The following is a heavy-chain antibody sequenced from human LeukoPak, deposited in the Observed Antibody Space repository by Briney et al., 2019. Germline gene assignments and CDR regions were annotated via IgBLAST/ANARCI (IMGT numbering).Heavy chain of an antibody. V-gene: IGHV3-66*01. D-gene: IGHD4-17*01. CDR1: GFIFSSYE. CDR3: ASYGDYGAYFDY. CDR2: IYSGGST. Sequence: GGSLRLSCAASGFIFSSYEMNWVRQAPGKGLEWVSVIYSGGSTYYADSVKGRFTISRDNSKNTLYLQMNSLRAEDTAVYYCASYGDYGAYFDYWGQGTLVTVSS. J-gene: IGHJ4*02.